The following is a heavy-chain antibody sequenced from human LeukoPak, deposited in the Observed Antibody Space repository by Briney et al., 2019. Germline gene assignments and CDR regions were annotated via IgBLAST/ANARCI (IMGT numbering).Heavy chain of an antibody. CDR1: GFTFSSYA. Sequence: GGSLRLSCAASGFTFSSYAMHWVRQAPGKGLEWVAVISYDGSNKYYADSVKGRFTISRDNSKNTLYLQMNSLRAEDTAVYYCARGVVGWFGELLHFDYWGQGTLVTVSS. CDR3: ARGVVGWFGELLHFDY. V-gene: IGHV3-30*04. J-gene: IGHJ4*02. D-gene: IGHD3-10*01. CDR2: ISYDGSNK.